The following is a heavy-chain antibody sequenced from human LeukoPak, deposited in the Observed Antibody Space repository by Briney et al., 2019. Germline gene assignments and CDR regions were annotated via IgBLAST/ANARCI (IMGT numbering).Heavy chain of an antibody. CDR2: INHSGST. D-gene: IGHD6-19*01. V-gene: IGHV4-34*01. Sequence: SETLSLTYAVYGGSFSGYYWSWIRQPPGKGLEWIGEINHSGSTNYNPSLKSRVTISVDTSKNQFSLKLSSVTAADTAVYYCARGLEQWLVRPRWFDPWGQGTLVTVSS. CDR3: ARGLEQWLVRPRWFDP. CDR1: GGSFSGYY. J-gene: IGHJ5*02.